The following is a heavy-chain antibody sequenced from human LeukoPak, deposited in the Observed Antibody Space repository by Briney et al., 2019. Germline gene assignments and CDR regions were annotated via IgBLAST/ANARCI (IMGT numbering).Heavy chain of an antibody. CDR2: IFPDDSDT. Sequence: AGESLKISCKGSGYNFANDWIGWVRQMPGKGLEWMGIIFPDDSDTIYSPSFQGQVTISADKSINTAYLQWSSLKASDSAIYYCARQESEMTTPANRYFDLWGQGTLITVSS. CDR1: GYNFANDW. D-gene: IGHD5-24*01. V-gene: IGHV5-51*01. CDR3: ARQESEMTTPANRYFDL. J-gene: IGHJ4*02.